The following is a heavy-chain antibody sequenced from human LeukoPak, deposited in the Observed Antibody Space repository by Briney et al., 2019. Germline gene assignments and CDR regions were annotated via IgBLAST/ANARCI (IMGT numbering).Heavy chain of an antibody. V-gene: IGHV3-30*04. CDR1: GFTFSSYA. CDR3: AGFRELKPFEY. CDR2: ISYDGSNK. J-gene: IGHJ4*02. D-gene: IGHD3-10*01. Sequence: GRSLRLSCAASGFTFSSYAMHWVRQAPGKGLEWVAVISYDGSNKYYADSVKGRFTISRDNSKNTLYLQMNSLRAEDTAVYYCAGFRELKPFEYWGQGTLVTVSS.